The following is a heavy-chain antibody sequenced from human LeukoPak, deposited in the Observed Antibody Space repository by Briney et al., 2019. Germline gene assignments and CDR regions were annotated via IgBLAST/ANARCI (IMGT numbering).Heavy chain of an antibody. Sequence: SETLSLTCTVSGGSISSSSYYWGWIRQPPGKGLEWIGSIYYSGSTYYNPSLKSRVTISVDTSKNQFSLKLSPVTAADTAVYYCARGLGYSYGPHFEYWGQGTLVTVSS. V-gene: IGHV4-39*01. CDR2: IYYSGST. CDR1: GGSISSSSYY. CDR3: ARGLGYSYGPHFEY. D-gene: IGHD5-18*01. J-gene: IGHJ4*02.